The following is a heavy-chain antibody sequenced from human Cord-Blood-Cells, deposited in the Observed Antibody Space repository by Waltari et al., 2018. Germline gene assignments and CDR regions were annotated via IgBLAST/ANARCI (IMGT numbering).Heavy chain of an antibody. J-gene: IGHJ1*01. Sequence: EVQLLESGGGLVQPGGSLSLSCAASGFTFSSYAMSSLREAPGMGLEWVSAISGSGGSTYYADSVKGRFTISRDNSKNTLYLQMNSLRAEDTAVYYCAIPGYCSGGSCYSEYFQHWGQGTLVTVSS. CDR1: GFTFSSYA. V-gene: IGHV3-23*01. CDR2: ISGSGGST. D-gene: IGHD2-15*01. CDR3: AIPGYCSGGSCYSEYFQH.